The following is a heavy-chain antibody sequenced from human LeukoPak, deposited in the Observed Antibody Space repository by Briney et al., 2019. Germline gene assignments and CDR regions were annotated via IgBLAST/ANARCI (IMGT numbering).Heavy chain of an antibody. J-gene: IGHJ4*02. CDR1: RFTFGIYW. V-gene: IGHV3-7*01. CDR2: INQDGSET. D-gene: IGHD6-13*01. CDR3: ARAASTGTVDY. Sequence: GGSLRLSCAASRFTFGIYWMSWVRQAPGKALEWVANINQDGSETYYVDSVEGRFTISRDNTKNSLYLQMNSLRAEDTALYFCARAASTGTVDYWGQGTMVTVSS.